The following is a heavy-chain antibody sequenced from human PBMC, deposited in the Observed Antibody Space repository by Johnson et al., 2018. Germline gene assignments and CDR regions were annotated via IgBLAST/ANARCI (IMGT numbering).Heavy chain of an antibody. Sequence: QVQLVESGGGLVKPGGSLRLFCAASGFTFSDYYMAWIRQAPGTGLEWISYISISGTTIYYADSVKGRFTISRDNANNSLYLQMNSLRAEDTAIYYCARDSGGQWLGPAEYFQDWGQGTLVTVSS. CDR1: GFTFSDYY. D-gene: IGHD6-19*01. J-gene: IGHJ1*01. CDR2: ISISGTTI. V-gene: IGHV3-11*01. CDR3: ARDSGGQWLGPAEYFQD.